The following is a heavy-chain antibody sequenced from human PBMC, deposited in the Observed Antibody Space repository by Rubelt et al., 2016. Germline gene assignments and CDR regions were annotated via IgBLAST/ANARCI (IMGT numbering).Heavy chain of an antibody. CDR1: GFTFSSYW. J-gene: IGHJ3*01. CDR2: IKQDVSEI. Sequence: EVQLVESGGGLVQPGGSLRLSCAASGFTFSSYWMSWVRQAPGKGLEWVANIKQDVSEIYYVDSVKGRFTISRDNAKNSPYLQMNSLRAEDTAVYYCARDLSLAVAGRGAFDFWGQGTMVTVSS. CDR3: ARDLSLAVAGRGAFDF. V-gene: IGHV3-7*05. D-gene: IGHD6-19*01.